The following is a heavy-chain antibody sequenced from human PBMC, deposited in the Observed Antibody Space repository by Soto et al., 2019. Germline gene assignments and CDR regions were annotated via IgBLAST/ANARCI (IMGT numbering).Heavy chain of an antibody. D-gene: IGHD3-3*01. CDR2: ISGSGTTT. Sequence: GGSLRLSGAASGFSLSSSAMSWVRQAPGRGLEWVSAISGSGTTTYYDDSVKRRFTSSGDRSKNTVYLQMNSLRAEDTAVYYYAKGPTIFAVVIPFEYYSGMDVWGQGTTVTVSS. CDR3: AKGPTIFAVVIPFEYYSGMDV. J-gene: IGHJ6*02. V-gene: IGHV3-23*01. CDR1: GFSLSSSA.